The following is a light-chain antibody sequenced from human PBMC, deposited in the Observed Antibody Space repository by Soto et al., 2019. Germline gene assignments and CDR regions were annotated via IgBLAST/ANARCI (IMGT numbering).Light chain of an antibody. CDR3: QQYGSPGT. CDR2: GAS. CDR1: QRVSNNY. J-gene: IGKJ1*01. Sequence: IVFTQSPGNLSLSPGERATLSFRASQRVSNNYLPWYQQRPGQAPRLLIYGASNRATGIPDRCSGSGSGTDFTLPISRREPEDFALYYCQQYGSPGTFGQGPNVDIK. V-gene: IGKV3-20*01.